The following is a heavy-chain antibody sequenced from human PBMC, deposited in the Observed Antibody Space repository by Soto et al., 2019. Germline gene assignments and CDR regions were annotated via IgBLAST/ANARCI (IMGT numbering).Heavy chain of an antibody. Sequence: QVQLVQSGAELRKPGASVKVSCKASGYPFNDNHIHWVRQAPGQGLEWMGWLNPYIGATTYGANYKGRITLTRDTSLSTSYMELIGLRSDDTAVYYCATAKRGTVSLLSAWGQGTLVTVSS. V-gene: IGHV1-2*02. J-gene: IGHJ5*01. CDR2: LNPYIGAT. CDR1: GYPFNDNH. CDR3: ATAKRGTVSLLSA. D-gene: IGHD4-4*01.